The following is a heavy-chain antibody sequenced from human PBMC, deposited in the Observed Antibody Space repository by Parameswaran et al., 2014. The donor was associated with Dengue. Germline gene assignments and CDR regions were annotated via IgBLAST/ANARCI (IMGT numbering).Heavy chain of an antibody. CDR3: ARHLFDDVAGPAINWFDP. CDR2: IYYSGST. Sequence: WIRQPPGKGLEWIGSIYYSGSTYYNPSLKSRVTISVDTSKNQFSLKLSSVTAAGTAVYYCARHLFDDVAGPAINWFDPWGQGTLVTVSS. D-gene: IGHD6-19*01. V-gene: IGHV4-39*01. J-gene: IGHJ5*02.